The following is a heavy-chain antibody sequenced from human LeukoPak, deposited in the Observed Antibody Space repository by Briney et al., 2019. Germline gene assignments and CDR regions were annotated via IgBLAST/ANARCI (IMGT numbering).Heavy chain of an antibody. J-gene: IGHJ3*02. V-gene: IGHV3-21*01. CDR2: ISSASSYI. CDR1: GFTFSSYS. CDR3: ARSPRITVVRGVPLDAFDI. Sequence: PGGSLRLSCAASGFTFSSYSMNWVRQAPGKGLKCVLSISSASSYIYYADSVKGRFTISRDNAKNSLYLQMNSLRAEDTAVYYCARSPRITVVRGVPLDAFDIWGQGTMVTVSS. D-gene: IGHD3-10*01.